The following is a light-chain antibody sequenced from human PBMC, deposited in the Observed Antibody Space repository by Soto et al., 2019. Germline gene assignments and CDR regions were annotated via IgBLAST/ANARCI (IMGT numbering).Light chain of an antibody. Sequence: QSVLTQPASVSGSPGQSITISCTGTSSDVGGYNYVSWYQQHPGKAPKLMIYEVSNRPSGVSNRFSGSKSGNTASLTIPGLQAEDEADYYCSSYTSSSTLVFGTGTKATVL. CDR2: EVS. V-gene: IGLV2-14*01. CDR3: SSYTSSSTLV. CDR1: SSDVGGYNY. J-gene: IGLJ1*01.